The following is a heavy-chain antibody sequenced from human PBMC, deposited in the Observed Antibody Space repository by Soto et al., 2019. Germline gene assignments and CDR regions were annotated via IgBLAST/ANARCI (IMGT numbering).Heavy chain of an antibody. CDR1: GGSFSGYY. Sequence: XETLSLTCAVYGGSFSGYYWSWIRQPPGKGLEWIGEINHSGSTNYNPSLKSRVTISVDTSKNQFSLKLSSVTAADTAVYYCARGHGAVAGPYYYYYYGMDVWGQGTTVTVS. CDR2: INHSGST. J-gene: IGHJ6*02. V-gene: IGHV4-34*01. CDR3: ARGHGAVAGPYYYYYYGMDV. D-gene: IGHD6-19*01.